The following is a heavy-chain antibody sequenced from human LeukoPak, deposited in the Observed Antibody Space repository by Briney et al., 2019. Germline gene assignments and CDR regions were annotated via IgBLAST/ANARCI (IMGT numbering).Heavy chain of an antibody. V-gene: IGHV1-2*04. CDR2: INPNSGGT. CDR3: ATGVHYSSVSSGYYYDI. Sequence: ASVKVSCKASGYTFTGYYMHWVRQAPGQGLEWMGWINPNSGGTNYAQKFQGWVTMTRDTSISTAYMELSRLRSDDTAVYYCATGVHYSSVSSGYYYDIWGQGTLVTVSS. CDR1: GYTFTGYY. J-gene: IGHJ3*02. D-gene: IGHD3-22*01.